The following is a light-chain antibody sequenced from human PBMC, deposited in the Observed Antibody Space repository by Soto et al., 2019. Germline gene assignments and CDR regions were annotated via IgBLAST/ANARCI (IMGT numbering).Light chain of an antibody. CDR3: AAWDDSLIDYV. V-gene: IGLV1-44*01. Sequence: QSVLTQPPSASATPGQRVTISCSGSTSNIGRNTVNWYQQLPGTAPKLLIYSNNQRPSGVPDRFSGSKSGTSASLAISGLQSADEADYYCAAWDDSLIDYVFGPGTKLTVL. CDR1: TSNIGRNT. CDR2: SNN. J-gene: IGLJ1*01.